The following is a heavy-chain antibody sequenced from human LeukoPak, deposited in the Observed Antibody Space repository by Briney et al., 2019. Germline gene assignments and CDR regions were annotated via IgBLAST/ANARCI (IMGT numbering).Heavy chain of an antibody. CDR2: ISGSSSTI. J-gene: IGHJ4*02. CDR3: ASPACDGYNVFDI. V-gene: IGHV3-48*02. CDR1: GFTFSDYI. Sequence: PGGSLRLSCAVSGFTFSDYITDGLRQAPGKGLEWVSSISGSSSTIYYADSVKGRFTMSRDKANHSLYLQMNSLRDDDTAVSYCASPACDGYNVFDIWGQGTLVTVSS. D-gene: IGHD5-24*01.